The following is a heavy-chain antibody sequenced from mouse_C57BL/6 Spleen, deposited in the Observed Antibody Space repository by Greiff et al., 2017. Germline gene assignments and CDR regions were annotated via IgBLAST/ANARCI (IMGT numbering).Heavy chain of an antibody. CDR2: ISSGSSTI. V-gene: IGHV5-17*01. D-gene: IGHD2-3*01. J-gene: IGHJ4*01. CDR3: ARAQAFDGYYDYAMDY. CDR1: GFTFSDYG. Sequence: EVKLVESGGGLVKPGGSLKLSCAASGFTFSDYGMHWVRQAPEKGLEWVAYISSGSSTIYYADTVKGRFTISRDNAKNTLFLQMTSLRSEDTAMYYCARAQAFDGYYDYAMDYWGQGTSVTVSS.